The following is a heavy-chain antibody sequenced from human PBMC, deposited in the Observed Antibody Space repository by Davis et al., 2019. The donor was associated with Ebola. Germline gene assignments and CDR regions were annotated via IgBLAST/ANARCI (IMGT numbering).Heavy chain of an antibody. CDR1: GYTFTSYG. CDR2: ISAYNGNT. CDR3: ARDSVLLWFRESPPDY. J-gene: IGHJ4*02. V-gene: IGHV1-18*01. D-gene: IGHD3-10*01. Sequence: ASVKVSCKASGYTFTSYGISWVRQAPGQGLEWMGWISAYNGNTNYAQKLQGRVTMTTDTSTSTTYMELRSLRSDDTAVYYCARDSVLLWFRESPPDYWGQGTLVTVSS.